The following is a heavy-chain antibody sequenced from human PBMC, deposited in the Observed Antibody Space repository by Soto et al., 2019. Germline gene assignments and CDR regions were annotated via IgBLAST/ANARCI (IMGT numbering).Heavy chain of an antibody. CDR3: ARGYYYDSSGYHSFDY. J-gene: IGHJ4*02. D-gene: IGHD3-22*01. V-gene: IGHV3-21*01. CDR2: ISSSSSYI. Sequence: LRLSCAASGFTFSSYSMNWVRQAPGKGLEWVSSISSSSSYIYYADSVKGRFTISRDNAKNTLYLQMNSLRAEDTAVYYCARGYYYDSSGYHSFDYWGQGTLVTVSS. CDR1: GFTFSSYS.